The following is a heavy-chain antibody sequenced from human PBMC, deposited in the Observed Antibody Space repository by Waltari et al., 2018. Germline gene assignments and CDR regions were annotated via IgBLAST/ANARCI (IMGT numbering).Heavy chain of an antibody. CDR3: AARARGVYGDQRDYVDY. V-gene: IGHV1-24*01. CDR1: GYTLTALS. J-gene: IGHJ4*02. CDR2: SSPEDAEP. Sequence: QVQLVQSGAEVKKPGASVKVSCKVSGYTLTALSMHWVRQAPGKGLEWMGGSSPEDAEPGDAEKFEGRITMTEDTSTGTAYMERSSGRSEDTAVYYAAARARGVYGDQRDYVDYWGQGTLGTGSA. D-gene: IGHD6-13*01.